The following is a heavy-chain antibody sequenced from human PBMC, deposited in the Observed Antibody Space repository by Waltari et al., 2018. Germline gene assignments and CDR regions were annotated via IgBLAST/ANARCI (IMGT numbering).Heavy chain of an antibody. J-gene: IGHJ4*02. CDR1: GYSISSGYY. Sequence: QVQLQESGPGLVKPSETLSLTCAVSGYSISSGYYWGWLRQPPGKGLEWIGSIYHSGSTYSNPSLKSRVTISVDTSKNQFSLKLSSVTAADTAVYYCASSQWLVNYWGQGTLVTVSS. V-gene: IGHV4-38-2*01. CDR2: IYHSGST. D-gene: IGHD6-19*01. CDR3: ASSQWLVNY.